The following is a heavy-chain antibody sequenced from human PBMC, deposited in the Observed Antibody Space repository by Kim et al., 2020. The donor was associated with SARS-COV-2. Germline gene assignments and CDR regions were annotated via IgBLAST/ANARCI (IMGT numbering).Heavy chain of an antibody. CDR1: GFSFSTSW. Sequence: GGSLRLSCAASGFSFSTSWMTWVRQAPGKGLEWVANIKEDGSEKFYLDSVRGRFTISRDNAENSLILQMDSRRAEDTAVYYCAKTSGFFDVWGQGTLVTVSS. J-gene: IGHJ4*02. CDR2: IKEDGSEK. V-gene: IGHV3-7*01. CDR3: AKTSGFFDV. D-gene: IGHD3-10*01.